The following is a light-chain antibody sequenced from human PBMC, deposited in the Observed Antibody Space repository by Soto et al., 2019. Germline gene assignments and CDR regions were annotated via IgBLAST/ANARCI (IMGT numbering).Light chain of an antibody. CDR2: EVS. CDR1: SSDVGSYNR. Sequence: QSALTQPPSVSGSPGQSVAISCTGTSSDVGSYNRVSWYQQPPGAAPKLMIYEVSNRPSGVPDRFSGSKSGNTASLTVSGLQGEDEADYYCNSYTGSSTYVFGTGTKVTVL. J-gene: IGLJ1*01. V-gene: IGLV2-18*02. CDR3: NSYTGSSTYV.